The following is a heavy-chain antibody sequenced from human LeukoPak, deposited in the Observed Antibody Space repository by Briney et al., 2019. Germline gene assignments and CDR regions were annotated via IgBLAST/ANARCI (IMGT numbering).Heavy chain of an antibody. CDR1: GFTISSNY. V-gene: IGHV3-66*02. D-gene: IGHD3-22*01. CDR2: IYSGGST. CDR3: ARDVKDSSGYYYRWTGD. J-gene: IGHJ4*02. Sequence: GGSLRLSCAASGFTISSNYMSWVRQAPGKGLEWVSVIYSGGSTYYADSVKGRFTISRDNSKNTLYLQMNSLRAEDTAVYYCARDVKDSSGYYYRWTGDWGQGTLVTVSS.